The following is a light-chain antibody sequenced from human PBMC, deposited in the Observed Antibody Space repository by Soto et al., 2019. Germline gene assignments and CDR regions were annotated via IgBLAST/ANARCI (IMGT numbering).Light chain of an antibody. J-gene: IGLJ1*01. CDR2: EVS. CDR1: GSDVGGYNY. CDR3: SSYAGSNNVA. Sequence: QSVLTQPPSASVSPGQSVTISCTGTGSDVGGYNYVSWYQQHPGKAPKLMIYEVSERLSGVPDRFSGSKSSKTASLTVSGRQAEDEADYYCSSYAGSNNVAFGRGTKVPVL. V-gene: IGLV2-8*01.